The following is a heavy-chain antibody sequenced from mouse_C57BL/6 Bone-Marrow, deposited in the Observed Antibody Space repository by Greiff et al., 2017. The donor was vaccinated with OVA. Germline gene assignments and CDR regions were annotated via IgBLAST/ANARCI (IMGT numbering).Heavy chain of an antibody. CDR3: ARNCYAMDY. CDR2: IWSGGST. Sequence: VQLQQSGPGLVQPSQSLSITCTVSGFSLTSYGVHWVRQSPGKGLEWLGVIWSGGSTDYNAAFISRLSISKDNSKSQVFCKMNSLQADDTAIYYCARNCYAMDYWGQGTSVTVSS. V-gene: IGHV2-2*01. CDR1: GFSLTSYG. J-gene: IGHJ4*01.